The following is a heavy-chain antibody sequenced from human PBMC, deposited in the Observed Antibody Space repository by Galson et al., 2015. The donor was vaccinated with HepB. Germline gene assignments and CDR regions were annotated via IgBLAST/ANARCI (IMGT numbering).Heavy chain of an antibody. J-gene: IGHJ4*02. CDR3: ARSSWRGGTNTD. CDR2: LYAGGNT. V-gene: IGHV3-53*04. D-gene: IGHD3-10*01. CDR1: GFNVSRNY. Sequence: SLRLSCAASGFNVSRNYMTWVRQAPGKGLEWVSVLYAGGNTYYADSVKGRFTISRHNSKNNFYLLMNSLRTNDTAVYYCARSSWRGGTNTDWGQGTLVTVSS.